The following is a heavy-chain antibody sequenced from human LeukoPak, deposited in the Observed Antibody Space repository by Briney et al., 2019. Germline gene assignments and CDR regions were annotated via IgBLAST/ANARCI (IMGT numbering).Heavy chain of an antibody. CDR2: IYYSGST. Sequence: SETLSLSCAVSGGSISSSYWSWIRQPPGKGLEWVGYIYYSGSTNYNPSLKSRVTISVDTSENQFSLKLSSVTAADTAVYYCARSVAVAALRGFDYWGQGTLVTVSS. J-gene: IGHJ4*02. CDR3: ARSVAVAALRGFDY. CDR1: GGSISSSY. D-gene: IGHD6-19*01. V-gene: IGHV4-59*08.